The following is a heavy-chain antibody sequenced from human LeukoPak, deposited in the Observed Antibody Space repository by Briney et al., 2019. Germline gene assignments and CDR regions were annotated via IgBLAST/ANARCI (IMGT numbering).Heavy chain of an antibody. CDR1: GFTFSNAW. J-gene: IGHJ4*02. V-gene: IGHV3-15*01. CDR2: IKSKTDGGTT. CDR3: TTRLRYFDWTIYDFDY. D-gene: IGHD3-9*01. Sequence: GGSLRLSCAASGFTFSNAWMSWVRQAPEKGLEWVGRIKSKTDGGTTDYAAPVKGRFTISRDDSKNTLYLQMNSLKTEDTAVYYCTTRLRYFDWTIYDFDYWGQGTLVTVSS.